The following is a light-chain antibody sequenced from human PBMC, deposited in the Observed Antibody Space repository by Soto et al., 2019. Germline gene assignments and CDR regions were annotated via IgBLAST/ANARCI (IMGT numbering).Light chain of an antibody. J-gene: IGKJ4*01. CDR2: KAS. V-gene: IGKV1-5*03. CDR1: QSISSW. CDR3: QQPG. Sequence: DIQMTQSPSTLSASVGDRVTITCRASQSISSWLAWYQQKPGKAPKLLIYKASSLESGVPSRFSGSGSGTEFTLTISSMQPDDFATYYCQQPGFGGGTKVDNK.